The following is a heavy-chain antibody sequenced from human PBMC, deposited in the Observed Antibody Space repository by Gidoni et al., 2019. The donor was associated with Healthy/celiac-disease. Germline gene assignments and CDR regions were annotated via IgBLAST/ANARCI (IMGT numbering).Heavy chain of an antibody. J-gene: IGHJ6*02. D-gene: IGHD6-25*01. Sequence: QLQLQASGPGLVKPSETLSLTCTVSGGSLSSSSYYWGWIRQPPGKGLEWIGSIYYSGSTYYNPSLKSRVTISVDTSKNQFSLKLSSVTAADTAVYYCARPARYYYGMDVWGQGTTVTVSS. V-gene: IGHV4-39*01. CDR1: GGSLSSSSYY. CDR2: IYYSGST. CDR3: ARPARYYYGMDV.